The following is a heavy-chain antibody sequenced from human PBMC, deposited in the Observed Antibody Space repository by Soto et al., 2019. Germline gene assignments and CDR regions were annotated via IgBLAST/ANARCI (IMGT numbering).Heavy chain of an antibody. CDR1: EFTFSNAW. D-gene: IGHD2-2*01. CDR2: IKSKTDGGTT. Sequence: LSLTCAASEFTFSNAWMSWVRQAPEKGLEWVGRIKSKTDGGTTDYAAPVKGRFTISRDDSKNTLYLQMNSLKTEDTAVYYCTTDLISSIVVVPAGTDYWGQGTLVTVSS. CDR3: TTDLISSIVVVPAGTDY. V-gene: IGHV3-15*01. J-gene: IGHJ4*02.